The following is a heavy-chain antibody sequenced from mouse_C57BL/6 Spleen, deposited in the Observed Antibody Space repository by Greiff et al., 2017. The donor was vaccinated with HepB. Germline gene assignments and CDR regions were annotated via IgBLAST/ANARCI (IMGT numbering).Heavy chain of an antibody. CDR1: GFTFSDYG. J-gene: IGHJ3*01. Sequence: DVHLVESGGGLVKPGGSLKLSCAASGFTFSDYGMHWVRQAPEKGLEWVAYISSGSSTIYYADTVKGRFTISRDNAKNTLFLQMTSLRSDDTAMYYCARELAYWGQGTLVTVSA. CDR2: ISSGSSTI. CDR3: ARELAY. V-gene: IGHV5-17*01.